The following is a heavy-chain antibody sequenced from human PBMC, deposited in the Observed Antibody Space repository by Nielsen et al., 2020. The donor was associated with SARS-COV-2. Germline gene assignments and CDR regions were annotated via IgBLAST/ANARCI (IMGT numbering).Heavy chain of an antibody. V-gene: IGHV1-69*04. CDR3: ARDPRISFGELRFDP. D-gene: IGHD3-10*01. Sequence: SVKVSCKASGGTFSSYAISWVRQAPGQGLEWMGRIIPILGIANYAQKFQGRVTITADKSTSTAYMELSSLRSEDTAVYYCARDPRISFGELRFDPWGQGTLVTVSS. CDR2: IIPILGIA. CDR1: GGTFSSYA. J-gene: IGHJ5*02.